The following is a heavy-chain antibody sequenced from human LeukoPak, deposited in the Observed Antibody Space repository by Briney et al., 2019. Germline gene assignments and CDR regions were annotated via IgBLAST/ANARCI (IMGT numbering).Heavy chain of an antibody. D-gene: IGHD6-6*01. Sequence: ASGKVSCKASGYTFTSYGISWVRQAPGQGREWMGWISAYNGNTNYAQKLQGRVTMTTDTSTSTAYMELRSLRSDDTAVYYCARDSIAARAFDYWGQGTLVTVSS. V-gene: IGHV1-18*01. J-gene: IGHJ4*02. CDR2: ISAYNGNT. CDR3: ARDSIAARAFDY. CDR1: GYTFTSYG.